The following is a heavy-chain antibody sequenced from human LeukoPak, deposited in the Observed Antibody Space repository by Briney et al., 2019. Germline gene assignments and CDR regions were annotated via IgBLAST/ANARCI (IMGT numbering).Heavy chain of an antibody. CDR1: GFTFSSYS. J-gene: IGHJ4*02. CDR3: APEVGLVGSY. V-gene: IGHV3-48*01. D-gene: IGHD2-15*01. Sequence: GGSLRLSCAASGFTFSSYSMNWVRQAPGKGLEWVSYISSSSSTIYYADSVKGRFTISRDNSKNTLYLQMNSLRVEDTAVYYCAPEVGLVGSYWGQGTLVTVSS. CDR2: ISSSSSTI.